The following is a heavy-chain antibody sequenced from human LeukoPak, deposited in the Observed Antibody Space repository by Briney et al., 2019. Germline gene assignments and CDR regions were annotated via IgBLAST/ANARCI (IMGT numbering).Heavy chain of an antibody. J-gene: IGHJ6*02. Sequence: PSETLSLTCAVYGGSFSGYYWSWIRQPPGKGLEWIGEINHSGSTNYNPSLKSRVTISVDTSKHQFSLKLSSVTAADTAVYYCARALARGAIHYYGMDVWGQGTTVTVSS. V-gene: IGHV4-34*01. CDR3: ARALARGAIHYYGMDV. CDR1: GGSFSGYY. CDR2: INHSGST.